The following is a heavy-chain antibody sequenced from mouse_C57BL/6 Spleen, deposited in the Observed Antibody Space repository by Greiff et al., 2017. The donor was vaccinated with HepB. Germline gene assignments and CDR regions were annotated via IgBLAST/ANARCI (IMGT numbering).Heavy chain of an antibody. CDR3: ARSGRWSPDY. D-gene: IGHD2-3*01. Sequence: QVQLQQSGAELVMPGASVKLSCKASGYTFTSYWMHWVKQRPGQGLEWIGEIDPSDSYTNYNQKFKGKSTLTVDKSSSTAYMQLNSLTSEDSAVYYCARSGRWSPDYWGQGTTLTVSS. J-gene: IGHJ2*01. CDR2: IDPSDSYT. CDR1: GYTFTSYW. V-gene: IGHV1-69*01.